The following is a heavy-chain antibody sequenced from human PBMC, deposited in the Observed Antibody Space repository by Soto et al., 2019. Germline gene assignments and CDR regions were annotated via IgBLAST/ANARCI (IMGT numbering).Heavy chain of an antibody. D-gene: IGHD3-9*01. Sequence: GESLKISCAASGFTFSSYAMSWVRQAPGKGLEWVSAISGSGGSTYYADSVKGRFTISRDNSKNTLYLQMNSLRAEDTAVYYCAKKDILTGYPSFDYWGQGTLVTVSS. J-gene: IGHJ4*02. CDR3: AKKDILTGYPSFDY. CDR1: GFTFSSYA. CDR2: ISGSGGST. V-gene: IGHV3-23*01.